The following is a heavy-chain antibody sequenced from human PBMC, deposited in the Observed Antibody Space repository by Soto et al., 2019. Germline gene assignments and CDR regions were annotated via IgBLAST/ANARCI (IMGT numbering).Heavy chain of an antibody. CDR3: ARDFSGTTAIDY. CDR1: GGSISSGGYY. V-gene: IGHV4-31*03. CDR2: IYYSGST. J-gene: IGHJ4*02. Sequence: ASETLSLTCTVSGGSISSGGYYWSWIRQHPGKGLEWIGYIYYSGSTYYNPSLKSRATISVDTSKNQFSLKLSSVTAADTAVYYCARDFSGTTAIDYWGQGTLVTVSS. D-gene: IGHD5-18*01.